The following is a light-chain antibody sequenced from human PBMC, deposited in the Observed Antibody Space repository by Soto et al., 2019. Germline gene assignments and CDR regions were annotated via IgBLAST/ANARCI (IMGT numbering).Light chain of an antibody. V-gene: IGLV1-44*01. CDR3: AAWDDSLNGVV. Sequence: QSVLTQPPSASGTPGQRVTISCSGSSSNIGSNTINWYQQLPGTAPKLLIYINSQRPSGVPDRFSGSKSGTSASLAISGLQSEDEADYYCAAWDDSLNGVVFGGGTKLTVL. CDR2: INS. J-gene: IGLJ2*01. CDR1: SSNIGSNT.